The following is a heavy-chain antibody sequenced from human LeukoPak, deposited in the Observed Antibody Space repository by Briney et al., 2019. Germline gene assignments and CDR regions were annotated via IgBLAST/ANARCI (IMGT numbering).Heavy chain of an antibody. Sequence: GGSLRLSCAASGFTFSSYSMAWVRQAPGKGLEWVSSISTTSTYIFYGDSVKGRFTISRDNSKNTLYLQMNSLRAEDTAVYYCAKDSFWSGYYFPVDYWGQGTLVTVSS. J-gene: IGHJ4*02. V-gene: IGHV3-21*01. CDR3: AKDSFWSGYYFPVDY. CDR2: ISTTSTYI. CDR1: GFTFSSYS. D-gene: IGHD3-3*01.